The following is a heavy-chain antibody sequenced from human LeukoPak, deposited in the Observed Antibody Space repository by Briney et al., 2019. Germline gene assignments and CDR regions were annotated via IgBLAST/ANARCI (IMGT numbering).Heavy chain of an antibody. V-gene: IGHV4-4*02. CDR3: ARLSVGISMSP. CDR2: VNVLGNT. CDR1: GGSISSTNW. D-gene: IGHD3-22*01. Sequence: KSSETLSLTCGVSGGSISSTNWWTWVRQPPGKGLEWIGEVNVLGNTNYNPSLKSRVTISVDTSKNQISLKLSSVTAADTAVYYCARLSVGISMSPWGQGTLVTVSS. J-gene: IGHJ5*02.